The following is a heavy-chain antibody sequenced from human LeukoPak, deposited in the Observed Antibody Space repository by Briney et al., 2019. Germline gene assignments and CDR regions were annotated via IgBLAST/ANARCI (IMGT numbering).Heavy chain of an antibody. V-gene: IGHV2-70*11. CDR1: GFSLSTSGMC. Sequence: SGPALVKPTQTLTLTCTFSGFSLSTSGMCVSWIRQPPGKALEWLARIDWDDDKYYSTSLKTRLTISKDTSKNQVVLTMTNTDPVDTATYYCARSSTYYYDSSGYPKWYFDLWGRGTLVTVSS. CDR2: IDWDDDK. J-gene: IGHJ2*01. D-gene: IGHD3-22*01. CDR3: ARSSTYYYDSSGYPKWYFDL.